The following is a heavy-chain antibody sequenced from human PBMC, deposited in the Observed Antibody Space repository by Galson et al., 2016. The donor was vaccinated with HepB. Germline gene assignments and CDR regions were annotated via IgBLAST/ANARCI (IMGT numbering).Heavy chain of an antibody. J-gene: IGHJ4*02. D-gene: IGHD2-21*01. V-gene: IGHV3-23*01. Sequence: SLRLSCAVSGITVRSYTMNWVRQAPGKGLEWVSSIRGDGGTTYYSDSVKGRLTISSDSSKNTVYLQMNRLRGEDTAVYYCAKGAILFAKKPYYFHYWGQGTLVAVSS. CDR3: AKGAILFAKKPYYFHY. CDR2: IRGDGGTT. CDR1: GITVRSYT.